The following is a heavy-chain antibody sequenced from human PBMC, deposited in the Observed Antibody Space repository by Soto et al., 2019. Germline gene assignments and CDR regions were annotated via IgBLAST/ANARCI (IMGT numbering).Heavy chain of an antibody. CDR1: GGSFSGYY. D-gene: IGHD3-10*01. J-gene: IGHJ5*02. CDR2: IYYSGST. V-gene: IGHV4-59*08. CDR3: ARHVYYGSGISLIWFDP. Sequence: PSETLSLTCAVYGGSFSGYYWSWIRQPPGRGLEWIGYIYYSGSTNYNPSLKSRVTISVDTSKNQFSLKLSSVTAADTAVYYCARHVYYGSGISLIWFDPWGQGTLVTVSS.